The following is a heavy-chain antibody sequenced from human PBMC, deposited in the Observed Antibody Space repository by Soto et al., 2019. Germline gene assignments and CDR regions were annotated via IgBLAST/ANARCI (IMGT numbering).Heavy chain of an antibody. V-gene: IGHV4-61*01. D-gene: IGHD2-15*01. CDR3: ARGSGPNDAFDI. Sequence: QVQLQESGPGLVKPSETLSLTCTVSGGSVSSGSYYWSWIRQPPGKGLECIGYIYYSGSTNYNPSLMSRVTISVDTSKNQFSLRLISVTAADTAVYYCARGSGPNDAFDIWGQGTMVTVSS. CDR2: IYYSGST. J-gene: IGHJ3*02. CDR1: GGSVSSGSYY.